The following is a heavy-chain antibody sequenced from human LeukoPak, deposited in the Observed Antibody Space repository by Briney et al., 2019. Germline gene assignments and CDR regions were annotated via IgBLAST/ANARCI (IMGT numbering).Heavy chain of an antibody. CDR3: ARYNLTSTFEY. CDR2: IYSGGST. Sequence: GGSLRLSCAASGFTVSNNYMSWVRQAPGKGLEWGSVIYSGGSTYYADSVKGRFTISRDNSKNTLYLQMNSLRAEDTAVYYCARYNLTSTFEYWGQGTLVTASS. V-gene: IGHV3-66*01. J-gene: IGHJ4*02. D-gene: IGHD1-1*01. CDR1: GFTVSNNY.